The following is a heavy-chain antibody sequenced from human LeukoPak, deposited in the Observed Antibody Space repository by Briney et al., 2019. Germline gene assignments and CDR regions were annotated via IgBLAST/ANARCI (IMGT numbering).Heavy chain of an antibody. Sequence: GGSLRLSCAASGFTFDDYAMHWVRQASGKGLEWVSGISWNSGSIGYADSVKGRFTISRDNAKNSLYLQMNSLRAEDTALYYCAKHSGSAGVYYCYDYTDVWGKGATVTVSS. CDR1: GFTFDDYA. D-gene: IGHD6-25*01. CDR3: AKHSGSAGVYYCYDYTDV. V-gene: IGHV3-9*01. CDR2: ISWNSGSI. J-gene: IGHJ6*03.